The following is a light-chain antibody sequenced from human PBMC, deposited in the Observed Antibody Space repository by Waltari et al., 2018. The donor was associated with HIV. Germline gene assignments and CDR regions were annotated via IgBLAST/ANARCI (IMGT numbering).Light chain of an antibody. CDR1: TSNLGSNY. J-gene: IGLJ2*01. CDR2: RNN. V-gene: IGLV1-47*01. Sequence: SVLTQPPSASGTPGQRVTISCSGSTSNLGSNYVFWYQPPPGPAPKLLIHRNNQRPSGVPDRFSGSTSGTSASLAISGLRSEDEADYYCVAWDDSLRGVLFGGGTKVAVL. CDR3: VAWDDSLRGVL.